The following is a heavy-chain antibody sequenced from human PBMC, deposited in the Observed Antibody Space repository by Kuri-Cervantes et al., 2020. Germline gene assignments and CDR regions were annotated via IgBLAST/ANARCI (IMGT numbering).Heavy chain of an antibody. D-gene: IGHD2-15*01. Sequence: GGSLRLSCAASGFTFSDYSMNWVRQAPGKGLEWVSSISSSSSYIYYADSVKGRFTISRDNSKNSLYLQMNSLRAEDTAVYYCARLGRGIVVVGGYFDYWGQGTLVTVSS. CDR2: ISSSSSYI. CDR3: ARLGRGIVVVGGYFDY. V-gene: IGHV3-21*04. J-gene: IGHJ4*02. CDR1: GFTFSDYS.